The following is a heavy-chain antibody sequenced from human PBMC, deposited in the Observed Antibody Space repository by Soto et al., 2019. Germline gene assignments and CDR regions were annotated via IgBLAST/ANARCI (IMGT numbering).Heavy chain of an antibody. Sequence: EVQLVESGGGLVKPGGSLRLSCAASGFTFSSYSMNWVRQAPGKGLEWVSSISSSSSYIYYADSVKGRFTISRDNAKNSLYLQMNSLRAEDTAVYYCARDRSLRYSWEEGMDVWGQGTTVTVSS. CDR2: ISSSSSYI. CDR3: ARDRSLRYSWEEGMDV. CDR1: GFTFSSYS. J-gene: IGHJ6*02. D-gene: IGHD3-9*01. V-gene: IGHV3-21*01.